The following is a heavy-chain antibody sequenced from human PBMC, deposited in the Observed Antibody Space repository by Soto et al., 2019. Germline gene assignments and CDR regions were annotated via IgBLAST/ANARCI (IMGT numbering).Heavy chain of an antibody. J-gene: IGHJ6*02. V-gene: IGHV1-69*12. Sequence: QVQLVQSGAEVKKPGSSVKVSCKASGGTFSSYAISWVRQAPGQGLEWMGGIIPIFGTADYAQKFQGRVTITADESTRTAYMELSSLRSEYTAVYYCARHVPAAGYYSGMDVWGQGTTVTVSS. D-gene: IGHD2-2*01. CDR1: GGTFSSYA. CDR2: IIPIFGTA. CDR3: ARHVPAAGYYSGMDV.